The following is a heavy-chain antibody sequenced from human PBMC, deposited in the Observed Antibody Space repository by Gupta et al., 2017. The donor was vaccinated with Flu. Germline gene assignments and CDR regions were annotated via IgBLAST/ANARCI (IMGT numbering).Heavy chain of an antibody. Sequence: QVQLVESGGGVVQPGRSLRLSCAASGFTFSSYGMHWVRQAPGKGLEWVAVIWYDGSNKYYADSVKGRFTISRDNSKNTLYLQMNSLRAEDTAVYYCARVGGYSSGWYHYYYGMDVWGQGTTVTVSS. V-gene: IGHV3-33*01. D-gene: IGHD6-19*01. CDR2: IWYDGSNK. CDR1: GFTFSSYG. CDR3: ARVGGYSSGWYHYYYGMDV. J-gene: IGHJ6*02.